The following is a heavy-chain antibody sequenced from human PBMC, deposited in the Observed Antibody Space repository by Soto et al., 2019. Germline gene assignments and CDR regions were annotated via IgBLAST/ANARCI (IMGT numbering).Heavy chain of an antibody. J-gene: IGHJ4*02. CDR2: IIPILGIA. CDR1: GGTFSSYT. Sequence: ASVKVSCKASGGTFSSYTISWVRQAPGQGLEWMGRIIPILGIANYAQKFQGRVTITADKSTSTAYMELNSLRYEDTAVYYCARDKGYCSDTSCPDFDYWGQGTLVTVSS. V-gene: IGHV1-69*04. D-gene: IGHD2-15*01. CDR3: ARDKGYCSDTSCPDFDY.